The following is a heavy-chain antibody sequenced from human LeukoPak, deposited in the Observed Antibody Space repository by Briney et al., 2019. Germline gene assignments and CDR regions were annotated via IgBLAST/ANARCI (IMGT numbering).Heavy chain of an antibody. CDR1: GYTFTGYY. V-gene: IGHV1-2*02. CDR2: INPNSGGT. J-gene: IGHJ6*03. D-gene: IGHD3-10*01. Sequence: ASVKVSCKASGYTFTGYYMHWVRQAPGQGLEWMGWINPNSGGTSYAQKFQGRVTMTRDTSISTAYMELSRLRSDDTAVYYCARGHMVRGVMGYYYYYMDVWGKGTTVTVSS. CDR3: ARGHMVRGVMGYYYYYMDV.